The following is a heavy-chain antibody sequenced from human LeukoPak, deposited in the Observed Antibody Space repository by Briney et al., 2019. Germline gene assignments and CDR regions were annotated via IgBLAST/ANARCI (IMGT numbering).Heavy chain of an antibody. CDR2: IYPGDSDT. V-gene: IGHV5-51*01. J-gene: IGHJ6*02. D-gene: IGHD6-13*01. CDR1: GYSFTSYW. CDR3: ARHARWQQRVTPAKDYYYYYGMDV. Sequence: GESLKISCKGSGYSFTSYWIGWVRQMPGKGLEWMGMIYPGDSDTRYSPSFQGQVTISADKSISTAYLQWSSLKASDTAMYYCARHARWQQRVTPAKDYYYYYGMDVWGQGTTVTVSS.